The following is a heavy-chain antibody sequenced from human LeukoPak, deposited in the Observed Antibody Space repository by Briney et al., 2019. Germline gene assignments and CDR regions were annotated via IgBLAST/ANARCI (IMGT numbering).Heavy chain of an antibody. CDR3: ARRRITMARGAELNWFDP. CDR1: GGSISSYY. J-gene: IGHJ5*02. Sequence: SETLSLTCTVSGGSISSYYWSWIRQPPGKGLKWIGYIYYSGSTNYNPSLKSRVTISVDTSKNQFSLKLSSVTAADTAVYYCARRRITMARGAELNWFDPWGQGTLVTVSS. V-gene: IGHV4-59*08. D-gene: IGHD3-10*01. CDR2: IYYSGST.